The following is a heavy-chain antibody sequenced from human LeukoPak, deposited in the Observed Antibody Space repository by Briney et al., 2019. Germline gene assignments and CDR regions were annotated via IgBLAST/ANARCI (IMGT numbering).Heavy chain of an antibody. CDR3: AKERSGWYFDY. J-gene: IGHJ4*02. CDR1: GFTFSSYV. V-gene: IGHV3-23*01. D-gene: IGHD6-19*01. Sequence: GGSLRLSCAASGFTFSSYVMSWVRQAPGRGLEWVSAIGGSDGSTYYADSVEGRFTISRDNSKNTLYLQMDSLRAEDTAIYYCAKERSGWYFDYWGQGTLVTVSS. CDR2: IGGSDGST.